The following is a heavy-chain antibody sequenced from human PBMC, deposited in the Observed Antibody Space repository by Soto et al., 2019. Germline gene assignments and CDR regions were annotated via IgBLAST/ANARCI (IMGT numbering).Heavy chain of an antibody. D-gene: IGHD3-10*01. V-gene: IGHV3-30-3*01. CDR1: GFTFSSYA. CDR2: ISYDGSNK. J-gene: IGHJ4*02. CDR3: AKGRGKANYFDY. Sequence: QVQLVESGGGVVQPGRSLRLSCAASGFTFSSYAMHWVRQAPGKGLEWVAVISYDGSNKYYADSVKGRFTISRDNSKNTSYLQMNRLRAEDTAVYYCAKGRGKANYFDYWGQGTLVTVSS.